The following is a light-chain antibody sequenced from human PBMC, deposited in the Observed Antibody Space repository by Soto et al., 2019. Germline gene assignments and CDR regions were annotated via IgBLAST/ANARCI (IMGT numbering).Light chain of an antibody. V-gene: IGKV1-5*03. J-gene: IGKJ1*01. CDR3: QQYNSYWT. CDR1: QSISTW. CDR2: RAS. Sequence: DIQMTQSPSTLSASVGDRVTITCRASQSISTWLAWYQHKPGKAPKLLIYRASSLEIGVPSRFSGSGSWTEFTLTISSLQPDDFEAYYCQQYNSYWTFGQGTKVEIK.